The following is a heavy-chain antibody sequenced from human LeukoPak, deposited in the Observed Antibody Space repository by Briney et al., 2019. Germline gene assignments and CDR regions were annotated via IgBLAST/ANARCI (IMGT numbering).Heavy chain of an antibody. V-gene: IGHV4-59*01. Sequence: SGTLSLTCTVSGGSLSSYYWSWIRQPPGKGLEWIGYIYYSGSTNYNPSLKSRVTISVDTSKNQFSLKLSSVTAADTAVYYCARSFGSGYGDAFDIWGQGTMVTVSS. CDR3: ARSFGSGYGDAFDI. J-gene: IGHJ3*02. D-gene: IGHD3-3*01. CDR1: GGSLSSYY. CDR2: IYYSGST.